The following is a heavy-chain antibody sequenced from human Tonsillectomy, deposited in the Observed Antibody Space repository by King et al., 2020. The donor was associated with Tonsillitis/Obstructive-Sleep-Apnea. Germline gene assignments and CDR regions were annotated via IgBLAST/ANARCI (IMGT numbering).Heavy chain of an antibody. V-gene: IGHV3-33*01. CDR2: IWYDGSNK. Sequence: QLVQSGGGVVQPGRSLRLSCAASGFTFSSYGMHWVRQAPGKGLEWVAVIWYDGSNKYYADSVKGRFTIPRDNSKNTLYLQMNSLRAEDTAVYYCARVDTIFGVVILFDYWGQGTLVTVSS. CDR3: ARVDTIFGVVILFDY. D-gene: IGHD3-3*01. J-gene: IGHJ4*02. CDR1: GFTFSSYG.